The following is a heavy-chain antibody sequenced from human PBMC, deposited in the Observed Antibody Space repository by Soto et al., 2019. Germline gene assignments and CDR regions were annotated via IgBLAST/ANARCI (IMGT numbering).Heavy chain of an antibody. V-gene: IGHV3-33*03. CDR3: ARAQYTGSYFDACDV. Sequence: PGGSLRLSCAASGFPFSSYGMHWVRQAPGKGLDWVAVIWYDGSNKYYAESVKGRFTISRDNSKNTLYVQMNSLTVEDTAVYYCARAQYTGSYFDACDVWGQGTMVTVSS. J-gene: IGHJ3*01. D-gene: IGHD1-26*01. CDR1: GFPFSSYG. CDR2: IWYDGSNK.